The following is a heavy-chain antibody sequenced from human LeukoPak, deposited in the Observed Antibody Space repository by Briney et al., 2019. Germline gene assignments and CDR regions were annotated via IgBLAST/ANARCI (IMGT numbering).Heavy chain of an antibody. CDR1: GGSISSSSYY. Sequence: SETLSLTCTVSGGSISSSSYYWGWIRQPPGKGLEWIGSIYYSGSTYYNPSLKSRVTISVDRSKNQFSLKLSSVTAADTAVYYCARAGIAAAGVNWFDPWGQGTLVTVSS. J-gene: IGHJ5*02. D-gene: IGHD6-13*01. V-gene: IGHV4-39*07. CDR3: ARAGIAAAGVNWFDP. CDR2: IYYSGST.